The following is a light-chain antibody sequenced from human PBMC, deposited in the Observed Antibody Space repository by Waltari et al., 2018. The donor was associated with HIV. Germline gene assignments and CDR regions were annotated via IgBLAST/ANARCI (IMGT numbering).Light chain of an antibody. CDR3: GTWDSNLNTYG. Sequence: QSVLTQPPSVSAAPGQRIAISCSGAPSNLGNKYVSWYQQFTGTAPHFVIYDNNRRPSEIPDRFSGSKSGTSATLDISGLQTGDEADYYSGTWDSNLNTYGFGSGTKVTVL. V-gene: IGLV1-51*01. CDR1: PSNLGNKY. CDR2: DNN. J-gene: IGLJ1*01.